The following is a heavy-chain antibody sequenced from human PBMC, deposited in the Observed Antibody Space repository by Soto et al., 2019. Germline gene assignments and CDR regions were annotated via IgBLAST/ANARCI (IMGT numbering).Heavy chain of an antibody. CDR1: GGTFSSYA. CDR2: IIPIFGTA. CDR3: ARDLPYYYDSMGGYYYYYGMDV. D-gene: IGHD3-22*01. V-gene: IGHV1-69*01. Sequence: QVQLVQSGAEVKKPGSSVKVSCKASGGTFSSYAISWVRQAPGQGLVWMGGIIPIFGTANYAQKFQGRVTITADESTSTAYMELSSLRSEDTAVYYCARDLPYYYDSMGGYYYYYGMDVWGQGTTVTVSS. J-gene: IGHJ6*02.